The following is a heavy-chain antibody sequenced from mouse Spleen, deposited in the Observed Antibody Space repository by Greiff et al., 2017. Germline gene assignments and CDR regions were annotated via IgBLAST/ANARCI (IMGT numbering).Heavy chain of an antibody. J-gene: IGHJ2*01. Sequence: EVHLVESGPSLVKPSQTLSLTCSVTGDSITSGYWNWIRKSPGNKLEYMGYISYSGSTYYNPSLKSRISITRDTSKNQYYLQLNSVTTEDTATYYCARWRTETSDFDYWGQGTTLTVSS. CDR2: ISYSGST. V-gene: IGHV3-8*02. CDR1: GDSITSGY. CDR3: ARWRTETSDFDY.